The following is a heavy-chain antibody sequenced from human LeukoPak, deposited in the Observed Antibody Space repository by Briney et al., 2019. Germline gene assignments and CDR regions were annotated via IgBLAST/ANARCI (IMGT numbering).Heavy chain of an antibody. CDR2: IIPIFGTA. Sequence: SVKVSCKASGGAFSSYAISWVRQAPGQGLEWMGGIIPIFGTANYAQKFQGRVTITTDESTSTAYMELSSLRSEDTAVYYCARAELTYDSSGYHLDYWGQGTLVTVSS. D-gene: IGHD3-22*01. J-gene: IGHJ4*02. CDR3: ARAELTYDSSGYHLDY. V-gene: IGHV1-69*05. CDR1: GGAFSSYA.